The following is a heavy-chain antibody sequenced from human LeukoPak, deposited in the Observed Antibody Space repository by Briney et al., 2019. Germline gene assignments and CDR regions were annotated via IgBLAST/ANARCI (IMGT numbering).Heavy chain of an antibody. V-gene: IGHV3-11*04. D-gene: IGHD6-19*01. CDR2: IRSSGSTL. Sequence: GGSLRLSCAASGFTFSDYYMSWIRQAPGKGLEWVSYIRSSGSTLYYADSVKGRFTISRDNTKTSLYLQMTSLRAEDTAVYYCAKPYSSGWYGLGYYFDYWGQGTLVTVSS. J-gene: IGHJ4*02. CDR3: AKPYSSGWYGLGYYFDY. CDR1: GFTFSDYY.